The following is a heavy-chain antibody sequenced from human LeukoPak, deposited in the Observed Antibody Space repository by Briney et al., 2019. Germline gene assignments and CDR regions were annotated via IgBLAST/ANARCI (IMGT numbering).Heavy chain of an antibody. CDR2: INHNGST. D-gene: IGHD6-6*01. J-gene: IGHJ4*02. CDR1: GGSFSGNH. V-gene: IGHV4-34*01. Sequence: SETLSLICGVYGGSFSGNHWSWIRQSPGKGLEWIGEINHNGSTNYNSSLKSRVTILVDTSKNQFSLKLSSVTAADTAVYYCASYRIAARPFDYWGQGTLVTVSS. CDR3: ASYRIAARPFDY.